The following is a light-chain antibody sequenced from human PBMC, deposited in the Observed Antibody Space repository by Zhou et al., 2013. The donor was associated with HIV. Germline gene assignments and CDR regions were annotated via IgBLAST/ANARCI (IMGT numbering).Light chain of an antibody. V-gene: IGKV1-5*03. CDR3: QQANRFPQT. J-gene: IGKJ2*01. Sequence: DIQMTQSPSTLSASVGDRVTITCRASQSIGGYLAWYQQKPGQAPKVLIYRASTLQEGVPSRFSGSGFGTDFTLTINRLHPEDFATYYCQQANRFPQTFGQGTKVEIK. CDR1: QSIGGY. CDR2: RAS.